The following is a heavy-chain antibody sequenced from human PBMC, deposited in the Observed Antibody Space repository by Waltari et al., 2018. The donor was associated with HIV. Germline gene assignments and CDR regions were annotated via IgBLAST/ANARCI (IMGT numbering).Heavy chain of an antibody. D-gene: IGHD5-12*01. Sequence: EVQLVESGGGLVKPGGSLRLSCAASGFTFRSYTMKWVRQAPGKGLEWVASISYSSSHINYADSLKGRFTISRDNAKNSLYLQMNSLRAEDTAVYYCARYGGYSGPTLDYWGQGTLVTVSS. CDR3: ARYGGYSGPTLDY. CDR1: GFTFRSYT. J-gene: IGHJ4*02. V-gene: IGHV3-21*01. CDR2: ISYSSSHI.